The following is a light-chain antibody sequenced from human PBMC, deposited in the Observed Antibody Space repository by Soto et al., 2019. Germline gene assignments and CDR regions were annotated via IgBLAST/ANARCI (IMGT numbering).Light chain of an antibody. V-gene: IGLV2-14*01. CDR1: SSDVGGYNY. Sequence: ALTQPASVSGSPGQSITISCTGTSSDVGGYNYVSWYQQHPGKAPKLMIYDVTNRPSGVSSRFSGSKSGNTASLTISGLQAEDEADYYCASYTSSATYVIGTGTKLTVL. CDR2: DVT. J-gene: IGLJ1*01. CDR3: ASYTSSATYV.